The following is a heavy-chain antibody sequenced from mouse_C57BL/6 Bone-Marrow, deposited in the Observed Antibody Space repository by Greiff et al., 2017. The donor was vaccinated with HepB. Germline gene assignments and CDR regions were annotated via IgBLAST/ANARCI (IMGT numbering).Heavy chain of an antibody. D-gene: IGHD1-1*01. CDR2: IHPNSGST. V-gene: IGHV1-64*01. J-gene: IGHJ2*01. CDR1: GYTFTSYW. Sequence: QVQLKQPGAELVKPGASVKLSCKASGYTFTSYWMHWVKQRPGQGLEWIGMIHPNSGSTNYNEKFKSKATLTVDKSSSTAYMQLSSLTSEDSAVYYCARVYYGSSSYWGQGTTLTVSS. CDR3: ARVYYGSSSY.